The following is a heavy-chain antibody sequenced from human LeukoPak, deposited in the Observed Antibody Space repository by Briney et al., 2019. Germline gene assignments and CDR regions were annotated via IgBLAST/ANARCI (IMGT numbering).Heavy chain of an antibody. Sequence: GGSLRLSCTASGFTFSSYSMNWVRQAPGKGLEWVSCITSSTSYIYYADSVKGRFTISRDYAESSLFLQMNSLRDEDTAVYYCAKIGANVGFWGQGTLVTVSS. V-gene: IGHV3-21*04. J-gene: IGHJ4*02. CDR1: GFTFSSYS. CDR2: ITSSTSYI. D-gene: IGHD4/OR15-4a*01. CDR3: AKIGANVGF.